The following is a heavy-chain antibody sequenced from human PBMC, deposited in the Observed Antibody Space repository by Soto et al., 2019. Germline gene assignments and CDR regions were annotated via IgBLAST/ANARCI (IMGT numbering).Heavy chain of an antibody. V-gene: IGHV3-74*01. J-gene: IGHJ4*02. D-gene: IGHD6-13*01. Sequence: PGGSLRLSCAASGFTFTNYWMHWVRQAPGKGLVWVSRIDSDGTTTNYADSVKGRLTTSRDNAKNTLYLQMDSLRAEDTAVYYCVRGKVAAGFDSWGQGTLVTVSS. CDR3: VRGKVAAGFDS. CDR1: GFTFTNYW. CDR2: IDSDGTTT.